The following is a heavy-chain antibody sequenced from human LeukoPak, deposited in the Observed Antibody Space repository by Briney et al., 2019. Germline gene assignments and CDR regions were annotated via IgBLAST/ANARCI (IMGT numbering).Heavy chain of an antibody. CDR3: ARPQPWEYAFDI. CDR2: VNPRTGDT. D-gene: IGHD1-26*01. Sequence: ASVNVSCTASGYTFTGYYVHWVRQAPGEGLEWMGRVNPRTGDTDYAQEFQDRVTMTRDTSINTAYMELSSLTSDDTAVYYCARPQPWEYAFDIWGQGTMVTVSS. CDR1: GYTFTGYY. J-gene: IGHJ3*02. V-gene: IGHV1-2*06.